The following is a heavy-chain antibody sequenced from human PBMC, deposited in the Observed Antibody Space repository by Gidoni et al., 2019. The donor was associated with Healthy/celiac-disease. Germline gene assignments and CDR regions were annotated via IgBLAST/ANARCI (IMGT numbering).Heavy chain of an antibody. CDR2: ISSSGSTI. D-gene: IGHD6-6*01. CDR3: ARGAGIAARLNFDY. Sequence: EVQLVESGGGLVQPGGSLRLSWAASGFTFSSYEMNWVRQAPGKGLEWVSYISSSGSTIYYADSVKGRFTISRDNAKNSLYLQMNSLRAEDTAVYYCARGAGIAARLNFDYWGQGTLVTVSS. J-gene: IGHJ4*02. CDR1: GFTFSSYE. V-gene: IGHV3-48*03.